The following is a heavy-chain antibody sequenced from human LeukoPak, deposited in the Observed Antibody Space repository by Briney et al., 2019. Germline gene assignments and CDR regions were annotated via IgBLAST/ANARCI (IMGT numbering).Heavy chain of an antibody. CDR3: ARDWGYYYYYGMDV. CDR2: ISSSSSYI. J-gene: IGHJ6*02. D-gene: IGHD3-16*01. Sequence: GGSLRLSCAASGFTFSSYSMNWVRQAPGKGLEWVSSISSSSSYIYYADSVKGRFTISRDNAKNSLYLQMNSLRAENTAVYYCARDWGYYYYYGMDVWGQGTTVTVSS. CDR1: GFTFSSYS. V-gene: IGHV3-21*01.